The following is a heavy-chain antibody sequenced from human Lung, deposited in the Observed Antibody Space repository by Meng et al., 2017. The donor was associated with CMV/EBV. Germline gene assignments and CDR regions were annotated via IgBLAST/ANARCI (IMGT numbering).Heavy chain of an antibody. CDR2: ITPNSGGT. CDR1: GYTFTGYY. J-gene: IGHJ6*02. CDR3: ARGPFYYYGMDV. V-gene: IGHV1-2*02. Sequence: ASXXVSCKASGYTFTGYYIHWVRQAPGQGLEWMGWITPNSGGTNYAQKFQGRVTMPRDTSISTAYMELSRLRSDDTAVYYCARGPFYYYGMDVWGQGTAVTVSS. D-gene: IGHD3-10*01.